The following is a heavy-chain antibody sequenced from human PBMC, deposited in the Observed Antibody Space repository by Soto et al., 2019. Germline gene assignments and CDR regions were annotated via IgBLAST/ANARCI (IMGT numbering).Heavy chain of an antibody. CDR2: IKSKTDGGTT. J-gene: IGHJ4*02. V-gene: IGHV3-15*01. CDR3: TTAGDWNYEGPIDY. D-gene: IGHD1-7*01. Sequence: GGSLRLSCAASGFTFSNAWMSWVRQAPGKGLEWVGRIKSKTDGGTTDYAAPVKGRFTISRDDSKNTLYLQMNSLKTEDTAVYYCTTAGDWNYEGPIDYWGQGTLVTVSS. CDR1: GFTFSNAW.